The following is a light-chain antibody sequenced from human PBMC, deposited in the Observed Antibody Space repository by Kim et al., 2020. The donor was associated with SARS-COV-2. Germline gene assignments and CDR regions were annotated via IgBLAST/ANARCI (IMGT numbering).Light chain of an antibody. CDR2: QDK. Sequence: PGQTASITCSGYKVGDKYVSWYQQKPGQSPVVVIYQDKQRPSGIPERFSGSNSGNTATLTISGTQAMDEADYYCQAWDSSTHNYVFGTGTKVTVL. CDR3: QAWDSSTHNYV. CDR1: KVGDKY. J-gene: IGLJ1*01. V-gene: IGLV3-1*01.